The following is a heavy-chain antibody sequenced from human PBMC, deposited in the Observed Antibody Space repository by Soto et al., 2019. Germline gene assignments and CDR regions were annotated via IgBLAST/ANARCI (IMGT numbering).Heavy chain of an antibody. Sequence: GGSLRLSCAASGFTFSSYAMSWVRQAPGKGLEWVSAISGSGGSTYYADSVKGRFTISRDNSKNTLYLQMNSLRAEDTAVYYCAKPLFRGWSEAYYYYYGMDVWGQGTTVTVSS. J-gene: IGHJ6*02. V-gene: IGHV3-23*01. CDR2: ISGSGGST. CDR1: GFTFSSYA. CDR3: AKPLFRGWSEAYYYYYGMDV. D-gene: IGHD6-19*01.